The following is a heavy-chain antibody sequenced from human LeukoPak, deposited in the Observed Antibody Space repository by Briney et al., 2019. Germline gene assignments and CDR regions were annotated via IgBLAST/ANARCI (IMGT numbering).Heavy chain of an antibody. V-gene: IGHV1-2*02. D-gene: IGHD3-22*01. Sequence: ASVKVSCKASGYTFTGYYMHWVRQAPGQGLEWMGWINPNSGGTNYAQKFQGRVTMTRDTSISTAYMELSRLRSDNTAVYYCARAFHYYGSSGYYLNYWGQGTLVTVSS. CDR2: INPNSGGT. J-gene: IGHJ4*02. CDR3: ARAFHYYGSSGYYLNY. CDR1: GYTFTGYY.